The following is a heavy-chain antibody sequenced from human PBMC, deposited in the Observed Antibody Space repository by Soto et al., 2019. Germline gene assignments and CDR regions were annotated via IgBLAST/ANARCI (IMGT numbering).Heavy chain of an antibody. V-gene: IGHV3-9*01. CDR2: ISWNSGSI. Sequence: EVQLVESGGGLVQPGRSLRLSCAASGFTFDDYAMHWVRQAPGKGLEWVSGISWNSGSIGYADSVKGRFTISRDNAKNSLYLQMNSLRAEDTALYYCAKGSIQLWLRNLFDCWGQGTLVTVSS. D-gene: IGHD5-18*01. CDR1: GFTFDDYA. J-gene: IGHJ4*02. CDR3: AKGSIQLWLRNLFDC.